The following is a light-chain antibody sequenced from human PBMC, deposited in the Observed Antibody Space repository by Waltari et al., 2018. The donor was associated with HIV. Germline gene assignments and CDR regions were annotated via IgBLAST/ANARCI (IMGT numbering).Light chain of an antibody. Sequence: QSVLAQPPSASGTPGQRVTISCSGTTSTIGTKSVNGYQQLPGTAPNLLIFSDNQRPSGVPDRFSGSKSGTSASLAISGLQSEDEGDYYCAAWDDSLAEPYVLFGGGTRLTVL. V-gene: IGLV1-44*01. CDR1: TSTIGTKS. CDR3: AAWDDSLAEPYVL. J-gene: IGLJ2*01. CDR2: SDN.